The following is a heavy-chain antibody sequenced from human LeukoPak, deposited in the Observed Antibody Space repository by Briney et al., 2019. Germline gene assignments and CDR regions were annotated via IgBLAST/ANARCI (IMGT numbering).Heavy chain of an antibody. V-gene: IGHV3-21*01. J-gene: IGHJ4*02. D-gene: IGHD3-22*01. CDR2: ISSSSSYI. Sequence: PGGSLRLSCAASGFTFSSYSMNWVRQAPGKGLEWVSSISSSSSYIYYADSVKGRFTISRDNAKNSLYLQMNSLRAEDTAVYYCARDRGSPITMIVFPLDYWGQGTLVTVSS. CDR3: ARDRGSPITMIVFPLDY. CDR1: GFTFSSYS.